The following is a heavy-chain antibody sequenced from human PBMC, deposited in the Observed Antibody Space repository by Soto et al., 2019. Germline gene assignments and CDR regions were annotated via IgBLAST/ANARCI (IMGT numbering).Heavy chain of an antibody. D-gene: IGHD2-2*01. CDR2: ISKSDYT. CDR1: GFAFNNYG. CDR3: AREDSIIIPAVSDF. J-gene: IGHJ4*02. Sequence: LRLSCTVSGFAFNNYGINWVRQAPGKGLEWVSSISKSDYTYYSDSVTGRFTIPRDNAKNSVSLQMNTLRVEDTAVYYCAREDSIIIPAVSDFWGQGTLVTVSS. V-gene: IGHV3-21*01.